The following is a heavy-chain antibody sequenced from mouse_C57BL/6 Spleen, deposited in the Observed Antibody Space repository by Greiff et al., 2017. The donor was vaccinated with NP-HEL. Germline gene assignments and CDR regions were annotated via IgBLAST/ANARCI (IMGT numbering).Heavy chain of an antibody. Sequence: EVQLQQSGPELVKPGASVKMSCKASGYTFTDYNMHWVKQSHGKSLEWIGYINPNNGGTSYNQKFKGKATLTVNKSSSTAYMELRSLTSEDSAVYYCARAYYSNAWLAYWGQGTLVTVSA. D-gene: IGHD2-5*01. CDR3: ARAYYSNAWLAY. J-gene: IGHJ3*01. CDR1: GYTFTDYN. V-gene: IGHV1-22*01. CDR2: INPNNGGT.